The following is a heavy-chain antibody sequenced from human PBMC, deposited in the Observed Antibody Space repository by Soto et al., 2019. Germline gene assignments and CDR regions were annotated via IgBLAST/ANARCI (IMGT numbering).Heavy chain of an antibody. CDR1: GGSISSYY. CDR3: ARAPYEYYIDV. J-gene: IGHJ6*03. CDR2: IYYSGST. D-gene: IGHD2-8*01. Sequence: SETLSLTCTVSGGSISSYYWSWIRQPPGKGLEWIGHIYYSGSTYYNPSLKSRVTISVDTSKDQFSLKLSSVTAADTAVYYCARAPYEYYIDVWGKGTTVTVSS. V-gene: IGHV4-59*06.